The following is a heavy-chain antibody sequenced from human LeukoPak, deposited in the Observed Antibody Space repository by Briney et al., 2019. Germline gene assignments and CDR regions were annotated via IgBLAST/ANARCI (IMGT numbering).Heavy chain of an antibody. CDR2: IIPILGIA. CDR3: ARGPYYDSSGYVLDY. V-gene: IGHV1-69*02. Sequence: ASVKVSCKASGGTFSSYTISWVRQAPGQGLEWVGRIIPILGIANYAQKFQGRVTITADKSTSTAYMELSSLRSEDTAVYYCARGPYYDSSGYVLDYWGQGTLVTVSS. D-gene: IGHD3-22*01. J-gene: IGHJ4*02. CDR1: GGTFSSYT.